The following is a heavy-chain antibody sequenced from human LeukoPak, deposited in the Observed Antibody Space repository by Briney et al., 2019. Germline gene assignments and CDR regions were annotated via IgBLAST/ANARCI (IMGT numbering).Heavy chain of an antibody. CDR1: GFTFSSFS. CDR3: ARIPLPYYDTSGYDFDF. J-gene: IGHJ4*02. CDR2: ISGSGSLI. Sequence: GGSLRLSCAASGFTFSSFSMNWVRQAPGKGLEWVSFISGSGSLIFYADSAKGRFTISRDNAENSLYLQMNSLRAEDTALYYCARIPLPYYDTSGYDFDFWGQGTLVTVSS. D-gene: IGHD3-22*01. V-gene: IGHV3-21*01.